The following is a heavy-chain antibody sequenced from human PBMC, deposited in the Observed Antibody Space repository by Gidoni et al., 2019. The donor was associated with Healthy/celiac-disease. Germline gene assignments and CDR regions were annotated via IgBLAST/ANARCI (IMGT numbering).Heavy chain of an antibody. D-gene: IGHD2-15*01. Sequence: QLQLQESGPGLVKPSETLSLTCTVSGGSISSSSYYWGWIRQPPGKGLEWIGSIYYSGSTYYNPSLKSRVTISVDTSKNQFSLKLSSVTAADTAVYYCARVWAVSHGRGGPLLRIGAFDIWGQGTMVTVSS. CDR3: ARVWAVSHGRGGPLLRIGAFDI. CDR1: GGSISSSSYY. V-gene: IGHV4-39*07. CDR2: IYYSGST. J-gene: IGHJ3*02.